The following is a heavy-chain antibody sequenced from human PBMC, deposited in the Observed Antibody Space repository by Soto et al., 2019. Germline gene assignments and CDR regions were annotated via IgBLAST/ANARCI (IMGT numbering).Heavy chain of an antibody. V-gene: IGHV4-4*07. D-gene: IGHD6-13*01. CDR2: IYTSGSI. J-gene: IGHJ4*02. CDR1: GGSISSYY. CDR3: ARSAIEAAGSSLPFEY. Sequence: LDTVSLTCTVSGGSISSYYWSWIRQPAGKGLEWIGRIYTSGSINYNPSLKSRVTMSVDTSKNQFYLKLSSVTAADTAVYYCARSAIEAAGSSLPFEYSGQGTRVNFSS.